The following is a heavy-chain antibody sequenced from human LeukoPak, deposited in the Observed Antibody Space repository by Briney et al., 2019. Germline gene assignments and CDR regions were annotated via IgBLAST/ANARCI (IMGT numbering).Heavy chain of an antibody. CDR2: ISGSGGST. CDR1: GFTFSSYA. Sequence: GGSLRLSCAASGFTFSSYAMSWVRQAPGKGLEWVSAISGSGGSTYYADSVKGRFTISRHNSKNTLYLQMNSLRAEDTAVYYCAKDVGYCSSTSCYIFDYWGQGTLVTVSS. CDR3: AKDVGYCSSTSCYIFDY. J-gene: IGHJ4*02. V-gene: IGHV3-23*01. D-gene: IGHD2-2*02.